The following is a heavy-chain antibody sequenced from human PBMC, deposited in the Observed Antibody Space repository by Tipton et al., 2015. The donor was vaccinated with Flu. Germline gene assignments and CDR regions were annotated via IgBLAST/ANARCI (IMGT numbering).Heavy chain of an antibody. D-gene: IGHD5-12*01. Sequence: TLSLTCTVSGGSISRGSYYYNWIRQPAGEGLEWIGNLFDSGKVDYNPALSGRLTISVDPTKSQFSLRLRSVTAADTAVYYCTRRGWIWGQGTRVTVSS. J-gene: IGHJ4*02. V-gene: IGHV4-61*09. CDR1: GGSISRGSYY. CDR2: LFDSGKV. CDR3: TRRGWI.